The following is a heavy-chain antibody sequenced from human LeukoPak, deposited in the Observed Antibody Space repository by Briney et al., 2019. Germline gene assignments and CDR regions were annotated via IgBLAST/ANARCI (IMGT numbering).Heavy chain of an antibody. V-gene: IGHV4-61*02. Sequence: PSETLSLTCTVSGGSISSGSYSWSWIRQPAGKGLEWIGRFYTSGSINYNPSLKSRVAISVDTSKNQFSLKLSSVTAADTAVYYCAREVIAAHNWFDPWGQGTLVTVSS. CDR1: GGSISSGSYS. J-gene: IGHJ5*02. CDR2: FYTSGSI. CDR3: AREVIAAHNWFDP. D-gene: IGHD6-6*01.